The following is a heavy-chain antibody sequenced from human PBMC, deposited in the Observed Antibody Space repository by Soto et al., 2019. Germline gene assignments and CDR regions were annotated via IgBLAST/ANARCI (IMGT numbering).Heavy chain of an antibody. CDR1: GGSISSSSYY. CDR3: ARFGTGLFDY. V-gene: IGHV4-39*01. J-gene: IGHJ4*02. D-gene: IGHD3-16*01. CDR2: IYYSGST. Sequence: QLQLQESGPGLVKPSETLSLTCTVSGGSISSSSYYWGWIRQPPGKGLEWIGSIYYSGSTYYNPSLKSRVTISVDTSKNQFSLKLSSVTTADTAVYYCARFGTGLFDYWGQGTLVTVSS.